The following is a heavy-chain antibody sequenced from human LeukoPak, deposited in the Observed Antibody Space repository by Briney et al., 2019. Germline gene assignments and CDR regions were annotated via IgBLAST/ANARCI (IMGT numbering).Heavy chain of an antibody. D-gene: IGHD6-13*01. J-gene: IGHJ4*02. CDR1: GGTSSSYP. Sequence: ASVKVSCKASGGTSSSYPISWVRQAPGQGLEWMGIINPSGGSTSYAQKFQGRVTMTRDTSTSTVYMELSSLRSEDTAVYYCATGADNIAAAGTAVYYWGQGTLVTVSS. CDR2: INPSGGST. CDR3: ATGADNIAAAGTAVYY. V-gene: IGHV1-46*03.